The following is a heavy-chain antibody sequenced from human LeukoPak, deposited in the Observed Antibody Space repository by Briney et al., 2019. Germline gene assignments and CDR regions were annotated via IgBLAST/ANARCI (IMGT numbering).Heavy chain of an antibody. D-gene: IGHD4/OR15-4a*01. CDR2: IYSGGST. CDR3: ARDLRDYGNAFDI. J-gene: IGHJ3*02. CDR1: GFTVSSNY. V-gene: IGHV3-66*01. Sequence: PGGSLRLSCAASGFTVSSNYMSWVRQAPGKGLEWVSVIYSGGSTYYADSVKGRSTISRDNSKNTLYLQMNSLRAEDTAVYYCARDLRDYGNAFDIWGQGTMVTVSS.